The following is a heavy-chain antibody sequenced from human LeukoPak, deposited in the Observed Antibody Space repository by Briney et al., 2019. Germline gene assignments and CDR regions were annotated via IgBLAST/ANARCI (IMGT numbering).Heavy chain of an antibody. V-gene: IGHV3-7*03. CDR1: GFSFSTTW. CDR2: IKYDGSEK. D-gene: IGHD4-23*01. J-gene: IGHJ4*02. Sequence: PGGSLRLSCAASGFSFSTTWMTWVRQAPGKGLEWVANIKYDGSEKYYADSLKGRFTLSRDNARNSLYLQMNSLRAEDTAVYYCAKTPQLHLMTTVVTPYFDYWGQGTLVTVSS. CDR3: AKTPQLHLMTTVVTPYFDY.